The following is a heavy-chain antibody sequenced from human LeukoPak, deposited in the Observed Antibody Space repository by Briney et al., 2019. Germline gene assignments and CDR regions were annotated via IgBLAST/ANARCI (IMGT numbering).Heavy chain of an antibody. D-gene: IGHD6-13*01. CDR1: GFTFSSYA. V-gene: IGHV3-23*01. CDR2: ISGNGGNT. J-gene: IGHJ4*02. Sequence: GGSLRLSCAASGFTFSSYAMNWVRQAPGKGLEWVSTISGNGGNTFYVDSVKGRFTTSRDNSKNTLYLQMNNLRAEDTAKYYCAKDIAAAGTYFDYWGQGTLVTVPS. CDR3: AKDIAAAGTYFDY.